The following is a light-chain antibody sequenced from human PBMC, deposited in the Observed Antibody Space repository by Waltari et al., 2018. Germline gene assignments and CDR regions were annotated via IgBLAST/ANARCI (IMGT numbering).Light chain of an antibody. V-gene: IGKV3-15*01. CDR1: QSVSSY. J-gene: IGKJ4*01. CDR2: GAS. Sequence: EIVMTQSPATLSVSPGDRATLSCRASQSVSSYLAWYQQKSGQTPRLLIYGASTRAAGVPARFSGSGSGTEFTLTISSLQSEDFAVYYGQQYNQWPPLTFGGGTKVEIK. CDR3: QQYNQWPPLT.